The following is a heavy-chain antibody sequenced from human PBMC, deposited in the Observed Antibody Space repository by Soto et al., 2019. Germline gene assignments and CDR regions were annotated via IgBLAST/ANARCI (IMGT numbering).Heavy chain of an antibody. V-gene: IGHV4-28*01. CDR1: GYSISSSNW. D-gene: IGHD3-3*01. Sequence: QVQLQESGPGLVKPSDTLSLTCPVSGYSISSSNWWGWIRQPPGKGVEWIGYMYYSGSTYYNPSLKSRVSMSVDTSKNQFSLKLSSVTAADTAVYYCARGLRFLAPDYWGQGTLVTVSS. CDR3: ARGLRFLAPDY. CDR2: MYYSGST. J-gene: IGHJ4*02.